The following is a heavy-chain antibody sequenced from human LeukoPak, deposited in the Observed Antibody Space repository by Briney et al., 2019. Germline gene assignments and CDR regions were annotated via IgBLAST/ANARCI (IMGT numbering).Heavy chain of an antibody. Sequence: SETLSLTCTVSGGSISSHYWSWIRQPPGKGLEWIGYIYYSGSTNYNPSLKSRVTISVDTSKNQFSLKLSSVTAADTAVYYCARRIAVAGSRYYFDYWGQGTLVTVSS. V-gene: IGHV4-59*11. J-gene: IGHJ4*02. CDR1: GGSISSHY. D-gene: IGHD6-19*01. CDR2: IYYSGST. CDR3: ARRIAVAGSRYYFDY.